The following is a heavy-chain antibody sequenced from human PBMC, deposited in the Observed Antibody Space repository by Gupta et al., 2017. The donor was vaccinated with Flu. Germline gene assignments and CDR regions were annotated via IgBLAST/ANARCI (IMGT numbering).Heavy chain of an antibody. J-gene: IGHJ4*02. V-gene: IGHV3-30*03. Sequence: VRLVGSGGGVVQPGWSLRLSCAASVFTFSCYGIHWVRPAPGKGLEWVAVISYDGSNKYYADSVKGRFTISRDNSKNTLYLQMNSLRAEDTAVYYCATRGDTAMVTGLMDYWGQGTLVTVSS. CDR1: VFTFSCYG. D-gene: IGHD5-18*01. CDR2: ISYDGSNK. CDR3: ATRGDTAMVTGLMDY.